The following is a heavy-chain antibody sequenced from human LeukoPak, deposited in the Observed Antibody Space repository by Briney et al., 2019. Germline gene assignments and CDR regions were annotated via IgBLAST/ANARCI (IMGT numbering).Heavy chain of an antibody. J-gene: IGHJ1*01. Sequence: GGSLRLPCAASGFTFSNYGMSWIRQAPGKGLEWVSSIDYDGGSGHYADSVKGRFTISRDNSNNTLFLHLNSLRGEDTAVYYCTRNSGWYGLSWGQGTLVTVSS. CDR1: GFTFSNYG. D-gene: IGHD6-19*01. CDR2: IDYDGGSG. CDR3: TRNSGWYGLS. V-gene: IGHV3-23*01.